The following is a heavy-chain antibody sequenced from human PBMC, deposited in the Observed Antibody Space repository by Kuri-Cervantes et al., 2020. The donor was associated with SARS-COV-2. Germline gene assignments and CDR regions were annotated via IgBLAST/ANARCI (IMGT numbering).Heavy chain of an antibody. CDR3: AKEGGHNVIEY. V-gene: IGHV3-23*01. Sequence: GESLKISCAASGFTFSSYDMSWVRQAPGKGLEWVAGIGRYGVTTYYADSVKGRFAISRDNSKNTLSLQLNSLRAEDTAIYYCAKEGGHNVIEYWGQGTLVTVSS. D-gene: IGHD5-24*01. CDR2: IGRYGVTT. J-gene: IGHJ4*02. CDR1: GFTFSSYD.